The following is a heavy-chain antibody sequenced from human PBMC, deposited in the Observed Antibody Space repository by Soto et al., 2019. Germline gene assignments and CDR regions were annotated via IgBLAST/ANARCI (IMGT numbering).Heavy chain of an antibody. D-gene: IGHD2-2*01. CDR3: ARDPRGYCSSTSCYYYYYGMDV. CDR2: ISSSSSTI. V-gene: IGHV3-48*02. Sequence: PGGSLRLSCAASGFTFSSYSMNWVRQAPGKGLEWVSYISSSSSTIYYADSVKGRFTISRDNAKNSLYLQMNSLRDEDTAVYYCARDPRGYCSSTSCYYYYYGMDVWGQGTTVTVSS. CDR1: GFTFSSYS. J-gene: IGHJ6*02.